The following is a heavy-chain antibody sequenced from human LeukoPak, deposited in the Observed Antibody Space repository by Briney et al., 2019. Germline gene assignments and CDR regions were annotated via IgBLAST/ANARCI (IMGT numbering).Heavy chain of an antibody. D-gene: IGHD2-2*01. Sequence: SETLSLTCAVYGGSFSGYYWSWIRQPPGKGLEWIGEINHSGSTNYNPSLKSRVTISVDTSKNQLSLKLSSVTAADTAVYYCASLTYCSSTSCYVFSDYWGQGTLVTVSS. CDR2: INHSGST. CDR3: ASLTYCSSTSCYVFSDY. J-gene: IGHJ4*02. CDR1: GGSFSGYY. V-gene: IGHV4-34*01.